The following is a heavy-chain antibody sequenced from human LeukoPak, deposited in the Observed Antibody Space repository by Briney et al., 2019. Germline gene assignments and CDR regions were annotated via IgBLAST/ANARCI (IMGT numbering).Heavy chain of an antibody. CDR2: IYTSGST. V-gene: IGHV4-4*07. Sequence: SETLSLTCTVSGGSLSSYYWSWIRQPAGKGLEWIGRIYTSGSTNYNPSLKSRVTMSVDTSKNQFSLKLSSVTAADTAVYYCARVHGGYGSYYYYYYMDVWGKGTTVTVSS. J-gene: IGHJ6*03. CDR3: ARVHGGYGSYYYYYYMDV. D-gene: IGHD5-12*01. CDR1: GGSLSSYY.